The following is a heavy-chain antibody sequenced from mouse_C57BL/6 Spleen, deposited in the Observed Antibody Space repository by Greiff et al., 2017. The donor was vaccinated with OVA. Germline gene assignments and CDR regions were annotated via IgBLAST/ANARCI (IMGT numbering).Heavy chain of an antibody. Sequence: VQLQQSGAELVRPGASVTLSCKASGYTFTDYEMHWVKQTPVHGLEWIGAIDPETGGTAYNQKFKGKAILTADKSSSTAYMELRSLTSEDSAVYYGTPDYYSSSYEAMDYWGQGTSVTVSS. J-gene: IGHJ4*01. CDR2: IDPETGGT. D-gene: IGHD1-1*01. V-gene: IGHV1-15*01. CDR3: TPDYYSSSYEAMDY. CDR1: GYTFTDYE.